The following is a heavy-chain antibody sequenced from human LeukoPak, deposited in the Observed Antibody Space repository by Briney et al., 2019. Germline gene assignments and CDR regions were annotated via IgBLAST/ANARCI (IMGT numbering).Heavy chain of an antibody. CDR1: GGSISNYY. Sequence: PSETLSLTCTVSGGSISNYYWSWIRQPPGKGLEWIGNINYSGSTYYNPSVKSRVTLSVDVSKNRFSLNLTSVTAADTALYFCARTHFDSLGWFDPWGQGIQVIVSS. D-gene: IGHD3-9*01. CDR3: ARTHFDSLGWFDP. J-gene: IGHJ5*02. V-gene: IGHV4-59*04. CDR2: INYSGST.